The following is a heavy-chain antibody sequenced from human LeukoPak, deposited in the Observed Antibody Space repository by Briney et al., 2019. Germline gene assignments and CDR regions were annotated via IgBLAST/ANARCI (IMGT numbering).Heavy chain of an antibody. CDR3: EMTPFDY. CDR1: GFTFSNYA. V-gene: IGHV3-23*01. J-gene: IGHJ4*02. CDR2: ISGSGGST. Sequence: GGSLRLSCAASGFTFSNYAMTGVRQAPGKGLDWVSTISGSGGSTYYADSVKGRFTISRDNSKNTLSLQMNSLRVEDTAVYYCEMTPFDYWGQGTLVTVSS.